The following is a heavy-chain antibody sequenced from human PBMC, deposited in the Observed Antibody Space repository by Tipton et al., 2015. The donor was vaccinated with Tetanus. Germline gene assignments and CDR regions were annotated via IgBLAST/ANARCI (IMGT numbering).Heavy chain of an antibody. J-gene: IGHJ3*02. CDR1: GASINSGGYY. CDR3: ARLNGGTWSDYGAFDI. Sequence: TLSLTCTVSGASINSGGYYWTWIRQRPGKGLEWIGYRYYTGSTYYTPYLRSRVTISFDTSQNQFSLNLTSVTAADTAAYYCARLNGGTWSDYGAFDIWGRGTLVAVSS. D-gene: IGHD3-16*01. V-gene: IGHV4-31*03. CDR2: RYYTGST.